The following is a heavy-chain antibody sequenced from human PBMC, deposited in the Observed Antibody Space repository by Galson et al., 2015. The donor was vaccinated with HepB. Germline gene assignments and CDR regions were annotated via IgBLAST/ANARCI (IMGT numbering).Heavy chain of an antibody. CDR1: GFTFNYYW. J-gene: IGHJ6*02. V-gene: IGHV3-74*01. CDR2: INSDGITT. Sequence: FLRLSCAASGFTFNYYWMHWVRQAPGKGLVWVSRINSDGITTTYADSVKGRFTIPRDNAKNTLYLQMNSLRAEDTAVYFCTRGPGARYKNPYYYYALDVWGQGTAVTVSS. D-gene: IGHD5-12*01. CDR3: TRGPGARYKNPYYYYALDV.